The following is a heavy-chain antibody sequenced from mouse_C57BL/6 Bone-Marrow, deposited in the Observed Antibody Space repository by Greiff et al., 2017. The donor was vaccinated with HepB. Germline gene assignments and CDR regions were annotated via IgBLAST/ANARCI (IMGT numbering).Heavy chain of an antibody. CDR3: ARQAGYYDAMDY. CDR1: GYTFTSYW. J-gene: IGHJ4*01. CDR2: IDPSDSYT. Sequence: VQLQQPGAELVKPGASVKLSCKASGYTFTSYWMQWVKQRPGQGLEWIGEIDPSDSYTNYNQKFKGKATLTVDTSSSTAYMQLSSLTSEDSAVYYCARQAGYYDAMDYWGQGTSVTVSS. V-gene: IGHV1-50*01. D-gene: IGHD2-2*01.